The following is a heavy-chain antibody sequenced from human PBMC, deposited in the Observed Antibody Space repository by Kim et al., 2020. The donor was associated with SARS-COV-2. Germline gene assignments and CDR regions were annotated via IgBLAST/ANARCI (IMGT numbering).Heavy chain of an antibody. D-gene: IGHD3-10*01. Sequence: RTSRVTMSVDTSKNQFSLKLSSVTAADTAVYYCARDRIITMVRGVVYFDYWGQGTLVTVSS. CDR3: ARDRIITMVRGVVYFDY. V-gene: IGHV4-4*06. J-gene: IGHJ4*02.